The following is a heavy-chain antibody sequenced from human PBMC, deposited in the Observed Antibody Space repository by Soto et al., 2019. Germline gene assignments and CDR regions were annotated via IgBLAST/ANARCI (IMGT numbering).Heavy chain of an antibody. J-gene: IGHJ4*02. V-gene: IGHV3-23*01. CDR1: GFTFTSYA. CDR2: ISGTGYNT. D-gene: IGHD6-13*01. CDR3: AKAGFSSSWSPTYFDY. Sequence: EVQLLESGGGLVQPGGSLRLSCAASGFTFTSYAMNWVRLAPGKGLEWVSAISGTGYNTYYADSVKGRFTISRDNTKNTVYLQMTSLRAEDTAVYYCAKAGFSSSWSPTYFDYWGQGTLVTVSS.